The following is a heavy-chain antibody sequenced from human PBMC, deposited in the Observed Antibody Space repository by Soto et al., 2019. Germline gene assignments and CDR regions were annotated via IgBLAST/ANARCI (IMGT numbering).Heavy chain of an antibody. D-gene: IGHD5-12*01. J-gene: IGHJ4*02. CDR1: GYTFTSYG. CDR3: ARVQSGYDFAY. V-gene: IGHV1-18*01. Sequence: HVLLLQPGPEVKKPGASAKVSCKASGYTFTSYGINWVRQAPGQGLEWMGWISAYNGNTHYAQKLQGRVTMTTDTSTSTAYMELRSLRSDDTAVYYCARVQSGYDFAYWGQGTLVTVSS. CDR2: ISAYNGNT.